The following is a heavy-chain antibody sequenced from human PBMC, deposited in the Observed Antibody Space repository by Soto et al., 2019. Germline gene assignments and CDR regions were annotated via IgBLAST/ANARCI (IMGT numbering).Heavy chain of an antibody. CDR3: ARDVPSMAAAPVDY. J-gene: IGHJ4*02. CDR1: GFTFSSYS. CDR2: ISSSSSYI. D-gene: IGHD6-13*01. V-gene: IGHV3-21*01. Sequence: EVQLVESGGGLVKPGGSLRLSCAASGFTFSSYSMNWVRQAPGKGREWVSSISSSSSYIYYADSVKGRFTISRDNSKNSLYLQMNSLRAEDTAVYDCARDVPSMAAAPVDYWGQGTLVTVSS.